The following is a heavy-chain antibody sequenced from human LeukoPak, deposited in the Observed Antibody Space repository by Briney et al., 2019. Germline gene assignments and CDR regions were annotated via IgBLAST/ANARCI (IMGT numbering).Heavy chain of an antibody. V-gene: IGHV5-51*01. CDR2: IYPGDSNT. CDR3: ARRGYCSGNSCYHYDS. D-gene: IGHD2-15*01. J-gene: IGHJ4*02. Sequence: GESLKISCKSSGYRFISYWIGWVRQMPGKGPEWMGTIYPGDSNTRYSPSFQGQVTISVDKSIDTAYLQWSSLKASVSAIYYCARRGYCSGNSCYHYDSWGQGTLVTVSS. CDR1: GYRFISYW.